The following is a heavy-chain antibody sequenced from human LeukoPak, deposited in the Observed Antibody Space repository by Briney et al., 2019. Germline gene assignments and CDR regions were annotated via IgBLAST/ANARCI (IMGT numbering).Heavy chain of an antibody. CDR2: LYAGGNT. CDR3: ARGVITGTSHGSDY. D-gene: IGHD1-20*01. Sequence: GGSLRLSCAVSEFTVSSNYMSWGRQAPGRGLEWVSVLYAGGNTYYADSVRGRFTISRDNSKNTLFLQMTSLRVDDTAVYYCARGVITGTSHGSDYWGQGTLVTVSS. V-gene: IGHV3-66*01. CDR1: EFTVSSNY. J-gene: IGHJ4*02.